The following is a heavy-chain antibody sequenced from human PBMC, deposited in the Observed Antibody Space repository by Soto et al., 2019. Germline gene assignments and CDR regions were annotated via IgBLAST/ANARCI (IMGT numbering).Heavy chain of an antibody. D-gene: IGHD3-22*01. CDR1: GFTFSNYA. J-gene: IGHJ4*02. Sequence: QVQLVESGGGVVQPGRSLRVSCAASGFTFSNYAMHWVRQAPGKGLEWVAVVSYDGSKQFYADSVEGRFTISRDSSKSTLYLHMDNLRAEDTAVYYCARDLVYYDDNSGYYNFEYWGQGTLVTVSS. CDR3: ARDLVYYDDNSGYYNFEY. CDR2: VSYDGSKQ. V-gene: IGHV3-30-3*01.